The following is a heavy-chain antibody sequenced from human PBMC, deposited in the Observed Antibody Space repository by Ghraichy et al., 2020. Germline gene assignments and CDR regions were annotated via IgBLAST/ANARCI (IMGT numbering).Heavy chain of an antibody. J-gene: IGHJ6*03. D-gene: IGHD3-3*01. V-gene: IGHV4-59*01. Sequence: SETLSLTCTVSGASITSSYWGWIRQSPGRGLEYIGYVYYTGSTYYNPSLKSRVTMSVDTSKNQVSLNLKSATAADTARYCCVRLAEECITISGVLIEYYYYLDVWGKGTTVTVSS. CDR1: GASITSSY. CDR2: VYYTGST. CDR3: VRLAEECITISGVLIEYYYYLDV.